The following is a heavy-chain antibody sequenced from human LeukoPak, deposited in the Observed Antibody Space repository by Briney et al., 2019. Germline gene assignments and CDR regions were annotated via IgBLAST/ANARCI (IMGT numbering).Heavy chain of an antibody. V-gene: IGHV3-23*01. J-gene: IGHJ5*02. Sequence: PGGSLRLSCAVSGFTFSSYDMSWVRQAPGKGLEWVSAISGSGGSTYYADSVKGRFTISRDNSKNTLFLQMNSLRAEDTAVYYCAKPGSSWWKNWFDPWGQGTLVTVSS. CDR1: GFTFSSYD. D-gene: IGHD6-13*01. CDR3: AKPGSSWWKNWFDP. CDR2: ISGSGGST.